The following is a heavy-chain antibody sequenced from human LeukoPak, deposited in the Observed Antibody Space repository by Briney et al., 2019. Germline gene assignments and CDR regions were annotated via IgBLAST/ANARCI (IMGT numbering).Heavy chain of an antibody. CDR3: ARGGGGVDY. CDR1: GFTFDDYA. D-gene: IGHD3-16*01. Sequence: GRSLRLSCAASGFTFDDYAMHWVRQAPGKGLEWVSRINSDGSSTSYADSVKGRFTISRDNAKNTLYLQMNSLRAEDTAVYYCARGGGGVDYWGQGTLVTVSS. V-gene: IGHV3-74*01. J-gene: IGHJ4*02. CDR2: INSDGSST.